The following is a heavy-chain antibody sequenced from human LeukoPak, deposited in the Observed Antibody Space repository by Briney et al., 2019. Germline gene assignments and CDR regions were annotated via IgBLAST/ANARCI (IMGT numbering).Heavy chain of an antibody. J-gene: IGHJ4*02. V-gene: IGHV4-38-2*02. Sequence: SETLSLTCTVSGGSISSYYWGWIRQPPGKGLEWIGSIYHSGSTYYNPSLKSRVTILVDTSKNQFSLKLNSVTAADTAVYYCARDLRYNSAWPFDCWGQGTLVTVSS. CDR3: ARDLRYNSAWPFDC. CDR2: IYHSGST. CDR1: GGSISSYY. D-gene: IGHD6-19*01.